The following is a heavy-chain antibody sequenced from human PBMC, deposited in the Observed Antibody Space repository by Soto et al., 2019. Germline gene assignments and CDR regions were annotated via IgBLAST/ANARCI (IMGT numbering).Heavy chain of an antibody. CDR3: ARTKDYGAPRGTYYGMDV. CDR2: ISSSSSTI. V-gene: IGHV3-48*02. Sequence: GGSLRLSCAASGFTFSSYSMNWVRQAPGKGLEWVSYISSSSSTIYYADSVKGRFTISRDNAKNSLYLQMNSLRDEDTAVYYCARTKDYGAPRGTYYGMDVWGQGTTVTVS. CDR1: GFTFSSYS. D-gene: IGHD4-17*01. J-gene: IGHJ6*02.